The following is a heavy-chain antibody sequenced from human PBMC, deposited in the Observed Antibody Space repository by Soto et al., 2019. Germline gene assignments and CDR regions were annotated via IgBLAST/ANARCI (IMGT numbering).Heavy chain of an antibody. D-gene: IGHD3-10*01. CDR3: AKDGGRWYYYGSGSYYPTPDY. CDR1: GFTFSSYA. CDR2: ISGSGGST. V-gene: IGHV3-23*01. Sequence: EVQLLESGGGLVQPGGSLRLSFAASGFTFSSYAMSWVRQAPGKGLEWVSAISGSGGSTYYADSVKGRFPISRDNSKNALYLQMNSLRAEDTAVYYCAKDGGRWYYYGSGSYYPTPDYWGQGTLVTVSS. J-gene: IGHJ4*02.